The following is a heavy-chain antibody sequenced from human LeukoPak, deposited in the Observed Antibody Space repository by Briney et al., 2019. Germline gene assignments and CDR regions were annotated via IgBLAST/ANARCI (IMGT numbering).Heavy chain of an antibody. V-gene: IGHV4-34*12. CDR2: VFHSGRT. Sequence: PGGSLRLSCAVSGFIFKDFPMTWGRQPPGEGLEWIGEVFHSGRTTYNPSLSSRVTMSINTTKNQFSLKLTSVTASDTAIFYCARNGYYSVDYWGQGTLVTVSS. CDR3: ARNGYYSVDY. J-gene: IGHJ4*02. D-gene: IGHD3-22*01. CDR1: GFIFKDFP.